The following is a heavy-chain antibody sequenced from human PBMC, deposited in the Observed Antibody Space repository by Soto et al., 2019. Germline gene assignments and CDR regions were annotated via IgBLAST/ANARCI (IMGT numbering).Heavy chain of an antibody. J-gene: IGHJ4*02. CDR2: IYYSGST. V-gene: IGHV4-39*01. Sequence: QLQLQESGPGLVKPSETLSLICTVSGGSVSSSSYYWGWIRQPPGKGLEWIGSIYYSGSTYYNPSLKSRVTISVDTSKNQFSLKLSSVTAADTAMYYCARLPYYHGSGSYDTDYWGQGTLVTVSS. CDR3: ARLPYYHGSGSYDTDY. D-gene: IGHD3-10*01. CDR1: GGSVSSSSYY.